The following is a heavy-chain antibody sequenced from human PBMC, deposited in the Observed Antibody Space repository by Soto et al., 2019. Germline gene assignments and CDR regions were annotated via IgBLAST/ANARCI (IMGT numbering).Heavy chain of an antibody. Sequence: SGGSLRLSCAAPGFTFSSYAMSWVRQAPGKGLEWVSAISGSGGSTYYADSVKGRFTISRDNSKNTLYLQMNSLRAEDTAVYYCAKVGYSGWYYFDYWGQGTLVTVSS. V-gene: IGHV3-23*01. CDR1: GFTFSSYA. D-gene: IGHD6-19*01. CDR3: AKVGYSGWYYFDY. J-gene: IGHJ4*02. CDR2: ISGSGGST.